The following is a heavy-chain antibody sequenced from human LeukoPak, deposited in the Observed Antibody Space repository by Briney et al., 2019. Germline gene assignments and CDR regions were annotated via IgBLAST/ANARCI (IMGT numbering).Heavy chain of an antibody. D-gene: IGHD3-10*01. J-gene: IGHJ4*02. CDR3: ATGSGAQTFDY. Sequence: ASVKVPCKASGGTFSSYAISWVRQAPGQGLEWMGGIIPIFGTANYAQKFQGRVTITADKSTSTAYMELSSLKSEDTAVYYCATGSGAQTFDYWGQGTLVTVSS. V-gene: IGHV1-69*06. CDR1: GGTFSSYA. CDR2: IIPIFGTA.